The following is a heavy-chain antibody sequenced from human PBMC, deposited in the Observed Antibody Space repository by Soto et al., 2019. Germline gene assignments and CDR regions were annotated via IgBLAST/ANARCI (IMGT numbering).Heavy chain of an antibody. D-gene: IGHD1-1*01. CDR2: TSKDGINT. V-gene: IGHV3-30-3*01. Sequence: QVQLVESGVGVVQPGRSLRLSCAASAFTLSKFAMHWVRQAPGKGLEWVAVTSKDGINTYYADSVKGRFTISRDNSKSTIYLQMNSLRTEDTALYYCARGNMDVWGQGTTVTVSS. J-gene: IGHJ6*02. CDR1: AFTLSKFA. CDR3: ARGNMDV.